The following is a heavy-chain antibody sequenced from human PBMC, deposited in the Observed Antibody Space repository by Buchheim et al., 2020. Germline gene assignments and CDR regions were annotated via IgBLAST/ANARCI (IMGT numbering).Heavy chain of an antibody. V-gene: IGHV3-30*18. D-gene: IGHD4-11*01. Sequence: QVQLVESGGGVVQPGRSLRLSCAASGFTFSSYGMHWVRQAPGKGLEWVAVISYDGSNKYYADSVKGRCTISRDNSKNTLYLQMNSLRAEDTAVYYCAKDLHGSYGMDVWGQGTT. CDR1: GFTFSSYG. CDR2: ISYDGSNK. CDR3: AKDLHGSYGMDV. J-gene: IGHJ6*02.